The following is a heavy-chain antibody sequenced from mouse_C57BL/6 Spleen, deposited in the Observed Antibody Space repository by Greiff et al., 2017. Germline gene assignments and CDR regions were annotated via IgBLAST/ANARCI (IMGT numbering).Heavy chain of an antibody. CDR3: AFYYGSSWDYYAMYY. CDR1: GFNIKDYY. CDR2: IDPEDGET. D-gene: IGHD1-1*01. J-gene: IGHJ4*01. V-gene: IGHV14-2*01. Sequence: VQLKQSGAELVKPGASVKLSCTASGFNIKDYYMHWVKQRTEQGLEWIGRIDPEDGETKYAPKFQGKATITADTSSNTAYLQLSSLTSEDTAVYYCAFYYGSSWDYYAMYYCGQGTSVTVSS.